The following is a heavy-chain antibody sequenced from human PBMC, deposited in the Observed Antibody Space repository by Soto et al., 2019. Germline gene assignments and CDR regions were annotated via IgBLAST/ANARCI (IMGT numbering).Heavy chain of an antibody. CDR3: ERTGLITFGGVIVINYYYYMDV. V-gene: IGHV1-18*01. CDR1: GYTCTSYG. D-gene: IGHD3-16*02. CDR2: ISAYNGNT. J-gene: IGHJ6*03. Sequence: ASVKVSCKASGYTCTSYGISLVRQAPGQGLEGMGWISAYNGNTNYAQKLQGRVTMTTDTSTSTAYMELRSLRSDDTAVYYCERTGLITFGGVIVINYYYYMDVWGKGTTVTVSS.